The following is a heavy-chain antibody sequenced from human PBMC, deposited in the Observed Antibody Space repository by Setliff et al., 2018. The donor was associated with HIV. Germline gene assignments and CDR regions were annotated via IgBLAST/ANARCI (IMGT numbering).Heavy chain of an antibody. J-gene: IGHJ4*02. CDR1: GFTFSTYA. CDR2: LSVSGGRT. CDR3: ARADYGDFVEY. V-gene: IGHV3-23*01. Sequence: GGSLRLSCAASGFTFSTYAMSWFRQAPGKGLEWVSSLSVSGGRTNHADSVQGRFTISRDNSKNTLYVQMNSLRDEDTAVYYCARADYGDFVEYWGRGTLVTVSS. D-gene: IGHD4-17*01.